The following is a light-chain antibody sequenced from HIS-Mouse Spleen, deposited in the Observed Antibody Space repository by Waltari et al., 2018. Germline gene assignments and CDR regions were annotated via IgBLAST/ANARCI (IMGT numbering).Light chain of an antibody. CDR2: DVS. V-gene: IGLV2-11*01. CDR3: CSYAGSYTVV. Sequence: QSALTQPRSVSGSPGQSVTISCTGTSSDVGGYNSVSWYQQHPGKAPKLMVYDVSKRPSGVPVRFSGSKSGNTASLTIAGLQAEDEADYYCCSYAGSYTVVFGGGTKLTVL. J-gene: IGLJ2*01. CDR1: SSDVGGYNS.